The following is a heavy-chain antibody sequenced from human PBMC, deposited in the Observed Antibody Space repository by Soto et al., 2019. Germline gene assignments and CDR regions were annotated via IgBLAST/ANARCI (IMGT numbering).Heavy chain of an antibody. CDR3: ARDRGSAAFDI. J-gene: IGHJ3*02. Sequence: PSETLSHTCTVSGGSISSYYWSWIRQPPGKGLEWIGYIYYSGSTNYNPSLKSRVTISVDTSKNQFSLKLSSVTAADTAVYYCARDRGSAAFDIWGQGTMVTVSS. D-gene: IGHD2-15*01. CDR2: IYYSGST. CDR1: GGSISSYY. V-gene: IGHV4-59*01.